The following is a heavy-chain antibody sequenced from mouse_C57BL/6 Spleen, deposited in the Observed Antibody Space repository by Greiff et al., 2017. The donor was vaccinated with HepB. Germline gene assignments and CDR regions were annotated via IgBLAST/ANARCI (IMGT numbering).Heavy chain of an antibody. Sequence: QVQLQQSGAELVRPGASVTLSCKASGYTFTDYEMHWVKQTPVHGLEWIGAIDPETGGTAYNQKFKGKAILTADKSSSTAYMELRSLTSEDSAVYYCTRAAGTRGPYWYFDVWGTGTTVTVSS. CDR1: GYTFTDYE. V-gene: IGHV1-15*01. CDR2: IDPETGGT. J-gene: IGHJ1*03. CDR3: TRAAGTRGPYWYFDV. D-gene: IGHD4-1*01.